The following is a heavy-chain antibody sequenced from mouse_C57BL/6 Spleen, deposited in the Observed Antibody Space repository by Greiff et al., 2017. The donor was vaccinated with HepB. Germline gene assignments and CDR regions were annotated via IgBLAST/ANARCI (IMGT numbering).Heavy chain of an antibody. D-gene: IGHD2-12*01. CDR3: ALYSWGLFAY. CDR1: GYTFTDYN. Sequence: EVQLQQSGPELVKPGASVKIPCKASGYTFTDYNMDWVKQSHGKSLEWIGDINPNNGGTIYNQKFKGKATLTVDKSSSTAYMELRSLTSADTAVYYCALYSWGLFAYWGQGTLVTVSA. V-gene: IGHV1-18*01. CDR2: INPNNGGT. J-gene: IGHJ3*01.